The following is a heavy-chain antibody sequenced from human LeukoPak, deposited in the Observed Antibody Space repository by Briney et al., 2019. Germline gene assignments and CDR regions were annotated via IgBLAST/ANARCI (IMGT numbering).Heavy chain of an antibody. J-gene: IGHJ4*02. CDR2: IYNSGST. D-gene: IGHD6-19*01. CDR3: ASFKRAGGWSYFDY. V-gene: IGHV4-59*01. Sequence: SETLSLTCTVSGGSISIYYWSWIRQPPGKGLEWIGHIYNSGSTNYSPSLKSRVTISVDTSKNQFSLKLSSVTAADTAVYYCASFKRAGGWSYFDYWGQGTLVTVSS. CDR1: GGSISIYY.